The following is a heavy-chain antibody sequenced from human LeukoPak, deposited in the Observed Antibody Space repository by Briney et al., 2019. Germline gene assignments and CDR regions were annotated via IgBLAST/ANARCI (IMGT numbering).Heavy chain of an antibody. D-gene: IGHD1-26*01. CDR1: GGSISSSSYY. CDR2: IYYSGST. CDR3: ARLRIVGATKDFDY. J-gene: IGHJ4*02. V-gene: IGHV4-39*01. Sequence: SETLSLTCTVSGGSISSSSYYWGWLRQPPGKGLEWIGSIYYSGSTYYNPSLKSRVTISVDTSKNQFSLKLSSVTAADTAVYYCARLRIVGATKDFDYWGQGTLVTVSS.